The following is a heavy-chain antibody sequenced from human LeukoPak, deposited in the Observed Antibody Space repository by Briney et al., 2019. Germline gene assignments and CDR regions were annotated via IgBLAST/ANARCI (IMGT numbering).Heavy chain of an antibody. V-gene: IGHV4-61*01. D-gene: IGHD3-22*01. CDR3: AGSAKSYYVAFGF. Sequence: SETLSLTCTVSGGSVSRGSYSWSWVRQPPGKRLEWIGYMFGSGATTKYNPSLESRVTMSIDTSKNQFSLRLSSVTAADTAVYYCAGSAKSYYVAFGFWGQGTQVTVSS. CDR2: MFGSGATT. CDR1: GGSVSRGSYS. J-gene: IGHJ4*02.